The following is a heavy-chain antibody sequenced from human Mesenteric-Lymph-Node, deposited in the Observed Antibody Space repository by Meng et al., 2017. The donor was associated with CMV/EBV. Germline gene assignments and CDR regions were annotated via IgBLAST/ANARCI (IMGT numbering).Heavy chain of an antibody. J-gene: IGHJ5*02. CDR3: ARSQTRFTIFGVVPTRGHWFDP. Sequence: SETLSLTCTVSGGSISSSSYYWGWIRQPPGKGLEWIGSIYYSGSTYYNPSLKSRVAISVDTSKNQFSLKLSSVTAADTAVYYCARSQTRFTIFGVVPTRGHWFDPWGQGTLVTVSS. V-gene: IGHV4-39*01. CDR2: IYYSGST. D-gene: IGHD3-3*01. CDR1: GGSISSSSYY.